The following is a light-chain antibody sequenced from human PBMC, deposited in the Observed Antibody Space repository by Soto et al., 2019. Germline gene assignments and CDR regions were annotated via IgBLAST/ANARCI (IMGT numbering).Light chain of an antibody. J-gene: IGKJ5*01. CDR3: QQYGTPTIT. CDR1: QTVSSY. Sequence: ENVLTQSPGTLSLSPGERATLSCRASQTVSSYLTWYQQRPGQAPRLLISGASRRATGIPDRFSGSGSGTDFTLTISRLEPEDFALYYCQQYGTPTITFGQGTRLEIK. V-gene: IGKV3-20*01. CDR2: GAS.